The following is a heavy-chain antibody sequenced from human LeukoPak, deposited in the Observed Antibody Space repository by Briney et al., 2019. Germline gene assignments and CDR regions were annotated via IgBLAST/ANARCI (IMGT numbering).Heavy chain of an antibody. D-gene: IGHD1-26*01. CDR1: GFTFSSYG. J-gene: IGHJ6*03. Sequence: GGSLRLSCAASGFTFSSYGMHWVRQAPGKGLEWVAFIRYDGSNKYYADSVKGRFTISRDNSKNTLYLQMNSLRAEDTAVYYCAKGDSGSYFTPNYYYYYMDVWGKGTTVTVSS. V-gene: IGHV3-30*02. CDR3: AKGDSGSYFTPNYYYYYMDV. CDR2: IRYDGSNK.